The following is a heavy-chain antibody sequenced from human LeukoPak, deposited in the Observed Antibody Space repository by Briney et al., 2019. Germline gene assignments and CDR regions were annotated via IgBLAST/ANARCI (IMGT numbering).Heavy chain of an antibody. V-gene: IGHV3-7*01. CDR3: TRDSGLTGYDLLDY. CDR1: GFPFSTYW. J-gene: IGHJ4*02. CDR2: IKNDGSEK. D-gene: IGHD5-12*01. Sequence: GGSLRLSCAASGFPFSTYWITWVRQAPGKGLEWEANIKNDGSEKYYVDSVEGRFTISRDNAENSLFLQMNSLRVEDTAIYYCTRDSGLTGYDLLDYWGQGTLVTVSS.